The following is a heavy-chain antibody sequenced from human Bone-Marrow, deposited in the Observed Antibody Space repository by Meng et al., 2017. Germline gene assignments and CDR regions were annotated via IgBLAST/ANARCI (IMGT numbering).Heavy chain of an antibody. CDR3: ATGAADADH. J-gene: IGHJ4*02. CDR2: IERNSDGGKI. Sequence: GESLKISCVASGLMFTDAWMSWVRQAPGKGLEWVGRIERNSDGGKIHYAALVKGRFTIEREDSRNTLYLQMDSLINEDTAVYLCATGAADADHWGQGTLVTVSS. D-gene: IGHD2-15*01. CDR1: GLMFTDAW. V-gene: IGHV3-15*04.